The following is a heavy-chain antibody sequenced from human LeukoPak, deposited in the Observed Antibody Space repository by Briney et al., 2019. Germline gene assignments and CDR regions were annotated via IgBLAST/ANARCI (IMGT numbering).Heavy chain of an antibody. V-gene: IGHV4-38-2*02. D-gene: IGHD3-10*01. Sequence: SETLSLTCTVSNYSINNGYYWGWIRQPPGRGLEWIGSIYHSGFTYSNPSLTSRLTMSIDASKNEFSLRLTSVTAADTAIYYCLRDKAGSFYGSGGYYFNYNGMDVWGQGTAVTVSS. CDR3: LRDKAGSFYGSGGYYFNYNGMDV. CDR1: NYSINNGYY. J-gene: IGHJ6*02. CDR2: IYHSGFT.